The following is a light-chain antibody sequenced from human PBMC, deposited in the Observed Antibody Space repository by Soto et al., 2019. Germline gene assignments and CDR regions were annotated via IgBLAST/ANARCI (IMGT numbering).Light chain of an antibody. J-gene: IGLJ2*01. CDR3: AAWDDSLNGVV. CDR1: SSNFGSKT. V-gene: IGLV1-44*01. Sequence: QSVLPQPPSASGTPGQRVTISCSGSSSNFGSKTVNWYQQLPGTAPKLLIYSNNQRPSGVPDPYSGSKSGTSASLAISGLQPEDEADYYCAAWDDSLNGVVFGVGTNHTVL. CDR2: SNN.